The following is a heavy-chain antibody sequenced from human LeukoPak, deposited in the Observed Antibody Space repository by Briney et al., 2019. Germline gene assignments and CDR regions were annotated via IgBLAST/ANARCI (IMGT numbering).Heavy chain of an antibody. CDR3: AKDCSYYDILTGYFFDY. D-gene: IGHD3-9*01. CDR1: GFTFSSYG. Sequence: GGSLRLSCAASGFTFSSYGMHWVRQAPGKGLEWVAFIRYDGSNKYYADSVKGRFTISRDNSKNTLYLQMNSLRAEDTAVYYCAKDCSYYDILTGYFFDYWGQGTLVTVSS. V-gene: IGHV3-30*02. J-gene: IGHJ4*02. CDR2: IRYDGSNK.